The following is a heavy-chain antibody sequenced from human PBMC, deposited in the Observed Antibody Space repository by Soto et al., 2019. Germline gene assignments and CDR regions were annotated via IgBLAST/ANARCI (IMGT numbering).Heavy chain of an antibody. CDR3: RSSTSCYDESCVDV. Sequence: SETLSLTCAVSGYSISSGNYWAWIRQPPGRGLEWIGSLYHIGSTHYNTSLKSRVTISVDTPKNHFSLELSSVTAADTAIYYCRSSTSCYDESCVDVWGQGTSVTVSS. V-gene: IGHV4-38-2*01. J-gene: IGHJ6*02. CDR2: LYHIGST. D-gene: IGHD2-2*01. CDR1: GYSISSGNY.